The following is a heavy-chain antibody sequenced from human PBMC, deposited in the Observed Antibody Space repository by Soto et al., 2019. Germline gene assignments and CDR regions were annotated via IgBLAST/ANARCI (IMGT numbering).Heavy chain of an antibody. J-gene: IGHJ6*02. CDR1: GGSTSSYY. CDR3: ARAITYYYDSSGYYSPLGDYYGMDV. CDR2: IYYSGST. D-gene: IGHD3-22*01. Sequence: SETLSLTCTVSGGSTSSYYWSWIRQPPGKGLEWIGYIYYSGSTNYNPSLKSRVTISVDTSKNQFSLKLSSVTAADTAVYYCARAITYYYDSSGYYSPLGDYYGMDVWGQGTTVTVS. V-gene: IGHV4-59*01.